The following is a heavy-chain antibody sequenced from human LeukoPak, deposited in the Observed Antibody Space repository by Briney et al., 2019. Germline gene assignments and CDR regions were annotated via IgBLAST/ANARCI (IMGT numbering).Heavy chain of an antibody. Sequence: GGSLRLSCAASGFTFSSYAMHWVRQAPGKGLEWVAVISYDGSNKYYADSVKGRFTISRDNSKNTLYLQMNSLRAEDTAVYYCAKVGARWNYYYYMDVWGKGTTVTVSS. CDR1: GFTFSSYA. CDR3: AKVGARWNYYYYMDV. CDR2: ISYDGSNK. V-gene: IGHV3-30-3*01. J-gene: IGHJ6*03. D-gene: IGHD3-16*01.